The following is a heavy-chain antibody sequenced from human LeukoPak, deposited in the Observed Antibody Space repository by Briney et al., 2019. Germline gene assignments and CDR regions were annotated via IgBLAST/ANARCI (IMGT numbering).Heavy chain of an antibody. CDR1: EFTFSSYW. V-gene: IGHV3-7*01. Sequence: PGGSLRLSCAASEFTFSSYWMRWVRQAPGKGLEGVANIKQGGSDKNYVDSVKGRFTISRDNAKNSMYLQMNSLRAEDTAVYYCAREGFAAASDIWGQGTMVTVSS. CDR3: AREGFAAASDI. D-gene: IGHD2-15*01. J-gene: IGHJ3*02. CDR2: IKQGGSDK.